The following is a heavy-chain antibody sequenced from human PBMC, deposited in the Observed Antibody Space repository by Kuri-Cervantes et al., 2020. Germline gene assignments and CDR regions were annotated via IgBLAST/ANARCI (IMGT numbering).Heavy chain of an antibody. CDR3: TREEELDDAFDI. CDR1: GFTFSSYA. D-gene: IGHD1-1*01. Sequence: GESLKISCAASGFTFSSYAMHWVRQAPGKGLEWVAVISYDGSNKYYADSVKGRFTISRDNSKNTLYLQMNSLRAGDTAVYYCTREEELDDAFDIWGQGTMVTVSS. V-gene: IGHV3-30-3*01. J-gene: IGHJ3*02. CDR2: ISYDGSNK.